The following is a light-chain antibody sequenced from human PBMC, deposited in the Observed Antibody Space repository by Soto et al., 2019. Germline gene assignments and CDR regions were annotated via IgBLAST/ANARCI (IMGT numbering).Light chain of an antibody. V-gene: IGKV3D-15*01. J-gene: IGKJ2*01. CDR3: QQYDEWPFT. CDR2: SAS. Sequence: EVVMTQSPATLSVSPGERATLPCRASQSVSNNLAWYQQKPGQAPRLLISSASIRATGIPARFSGSGSGTEFTLSISSLQSEDFGIYYCQQYDEWPFTFGQGTKLEIK. CDR1: QSVSNN.